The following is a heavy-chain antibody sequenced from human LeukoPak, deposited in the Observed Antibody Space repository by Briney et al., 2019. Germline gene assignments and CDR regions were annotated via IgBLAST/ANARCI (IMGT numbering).Heavy chain of an antibody. Sequence: ASVKVSCKASGYTFTSYAMNWVRQAPGQGLEWMGWINTNTGNPTYAQGFTGRFVFSLDTSVSTAYLQISSLKAEDTAVYYCAREFMVRGVSVAFDIWGQGTMVTVSS. J-gene: IGHJ3*02. V-gene: IGHV7-4-1*02. CDR1: GYTFTSYA. CDR3: AREFMVRGVSVAFDI. CDR2: INTNTGNP. D-gene: IGHD3-10*01.